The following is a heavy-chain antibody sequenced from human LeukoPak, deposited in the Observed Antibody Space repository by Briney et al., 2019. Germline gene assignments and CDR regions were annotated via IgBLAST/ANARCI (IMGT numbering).Heavy chain of an antibody. CDR1: GASVSSGNSY. CDR3: AREAQSSGAMGC. J-gene: IGHJ4*02. V-gene: IGHV4-61*01. D-gene: IGHD6-19*01. CDR2: FYYSGST. Sequence: SETLSLTCTVSGASVSSGNSYWSWIRQAPGKGLEWIGYFYYSGSTSYSPSLRSRVTISAGTSKNQFSLRLRSVTAADTAVYYCAREAQSSGAMGCWGQGILVTVSS.